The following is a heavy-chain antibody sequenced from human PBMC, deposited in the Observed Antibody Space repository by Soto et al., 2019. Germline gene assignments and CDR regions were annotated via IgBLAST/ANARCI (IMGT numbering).Heavy chain of an antibody. CDR1: GGTFSSYT. CDR3: ARMTVAAVKDYYYYYMDV. CDR2: IIPILGIA. D-gene: IGHD6-19*01. J-gene: IGHJ6*03. V-gene: IGHV1-69*02. Sequence: QVQLVQSGAAVKKPGSSVKVSCKASGGTFSSYTISWVRQAPGQGLEWMGRIIPILGIANYAQKFQGRVTITADKSTSTAYMELSSLRSEDTAVYYCARMTVAAVKDYYYYYMDVCGKGTTVTVSS.